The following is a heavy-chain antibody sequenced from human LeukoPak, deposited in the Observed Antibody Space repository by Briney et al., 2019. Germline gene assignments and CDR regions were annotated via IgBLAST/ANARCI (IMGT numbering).Heavy chain of an antibody. D-gene: IGHD5-12*01. J-gene: IGHJ4*02. CDR2: SSRDGDST. CDR1: GFTFSNYW. CDR3: ARDGDATIDFDY. Sequence: GGSLRLSCAASGFTFSNYWMHWVRQAPGRGLVWVSRSSRDGDSTVYAGFVEGRFIISRDNTKGTLYLEMNSLRAEDTAVYYCARDGDATIDFDYWGQGTLVTV. V-gene: IGHV3-74*01.